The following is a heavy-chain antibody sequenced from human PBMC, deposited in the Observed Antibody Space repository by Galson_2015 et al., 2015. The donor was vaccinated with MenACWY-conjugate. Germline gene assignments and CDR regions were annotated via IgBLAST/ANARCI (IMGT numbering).Heavy chain of an antibody. CDR3: AAWTADDNY. V-gene: IGHV3-7*01. D-gene: IGHD3/OR15-3a*01. CDR1: EFTFSNSW. Sequence: SLRLSCAASEFTFSNSWMNWIRQAPGSGLGWVANINPEGSRGTYVDSVKGRFTISRDNAENSVYLEMNSLRPEDTAVFYCAAWTADDNYWAQGTLVTVSS. J-gene: IGHJ4*02. CDR2: INPEGSRG.